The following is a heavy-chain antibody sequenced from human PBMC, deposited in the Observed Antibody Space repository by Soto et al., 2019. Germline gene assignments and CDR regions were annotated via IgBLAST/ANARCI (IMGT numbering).Heavy chain of an antibody. D-gene: IGHD6-19*01. V-gene: IGHV3-30-3*01. J-gene: IGHJ4*02. CDR2: ISYDGSNK. CDR3: ARDNSPYSRGWHNRHFDY. Sequence: QVQLVESGGGVVQPGRSLRLSCAASGFTFSSYAMHWVRQAPGKGLEWVAVISYDGSNKYYADSVKGRFTISRDNSKNTLYLQMNSLRAEDTAVYYCARDNSPYSRGWHNRHFDYWGQGTLVTVSS. CDR1: GFTFSSYA.